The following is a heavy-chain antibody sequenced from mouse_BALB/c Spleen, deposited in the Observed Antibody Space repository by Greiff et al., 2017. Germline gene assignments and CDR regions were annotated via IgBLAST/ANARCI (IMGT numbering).Heavy chain of an antibody. Sequence: EVKLMESGGGLVKPGGSLKLSCAASGFAFSSYDMSWVRQTPEKRLEWVAYISSGGGSTYYPDTVKGRFTISRDNAKNTLYLQMSSLKSEDTAMYYCARHRYDVGYYYAMDYWGQGTSVTVSS. D-gene: IGHD2-3*01. V-gene: IGHV5-12-1*01. CDR2: ISSGGGST. CDR3: ARHRYDVGYYYAMDY. CDR1: GFAFSSYD. J-gene: IGHJ4*01.